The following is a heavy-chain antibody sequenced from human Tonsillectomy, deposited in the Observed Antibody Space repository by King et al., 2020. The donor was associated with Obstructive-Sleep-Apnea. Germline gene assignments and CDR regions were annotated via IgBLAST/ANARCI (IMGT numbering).Heavy chain of an antibody. V-gene: IGHV4-34*01. CDR3: ARGQREVSRASWYKIKGFDY. Sequence: GYYWSWIRHPPGKGLEWIGEINHSGSTNYNPSLKSRVTISVDTSKNQFSLKLRSVTAADTAVYYCARGQREVSRASWYKIKGFDYWGQGTLVIVSS. CDR2: INHSGST. CDR1: GYY. J-gene: IGHJ4*02. D-gene: IGHD6-13*01.